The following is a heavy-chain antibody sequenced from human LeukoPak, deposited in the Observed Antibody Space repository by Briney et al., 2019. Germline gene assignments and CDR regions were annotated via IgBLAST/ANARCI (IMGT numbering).Heavy chain of an antibody. Sequence: PGESLKISCKGSGYSFTSYWIGWVRQAPGKGLEWVGRIKSKTDGGTTDYAAPVKGRFTISRDDSKNTLYLQMNSLKTEDTAVYYCTTTAGMDLGAIGYWGQGTLVTVSS. CDR1: GYSFTSYW. CDR2: IKSKTDGGTT. D-gene: IGHD1-26*01. CDR3: TTTAGMDLGAIGY. J-gene: IGHJ4*02. V-gene: IGHV3-15*01.